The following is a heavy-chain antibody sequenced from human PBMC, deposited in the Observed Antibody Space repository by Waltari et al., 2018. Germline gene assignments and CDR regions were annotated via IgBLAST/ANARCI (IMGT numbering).Heavy chain of an antibody. D-gene: IGHD1-26*01. CDR1: GGSISSDY. J-gene: IGHJ4*02. V-gene: IGHV4-59*01. CDR3: ARIESGRSHFDY. Sequence: QVQLQESGPGLVKPSETLSLTCPVSGGSISSDYWSWFRQPPGKGLEWIGYIYYSGSTSYNPSLQSRVTISIDTSKNQFSLKLSSVTAADTALYYCARIESGRSHFDYRGQGTLVTVSS. CDR2: IYYSGST.